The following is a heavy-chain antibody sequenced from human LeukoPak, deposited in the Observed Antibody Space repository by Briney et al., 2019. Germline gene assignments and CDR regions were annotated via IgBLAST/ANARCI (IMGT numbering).Heavy chain of an antibody. Sequence: SQTLSLTCAISGDSVSSNSAAWNWIRQSPSRGLEWLGRTYYRSKWYNDYAESVKSRVIINPDTSTNQFSLQLNSVTPEDTAVYYCARAVAGTEGWFVDWGQGTLVTVSS. CDR1: GDSVSSNSAA. J-gene: IGHJ4*02. V-gene: IGHV6-1*01. CDR2: TYYRSKWYN. D-gene: IGHD6-19*01. CDR3: ARAVAGTEGWFVD.